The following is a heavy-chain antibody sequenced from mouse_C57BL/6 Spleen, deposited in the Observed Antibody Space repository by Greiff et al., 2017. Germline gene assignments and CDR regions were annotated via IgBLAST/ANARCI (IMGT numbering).Heavy chain of an antibody. CDR2: IYPGDGDT. J-gene: IGHJ2*01. CDR3: ARERTVDFDY. V-gene: IGHV1-82*01. CDR1: GYAFSSSW. Sequence: QVQLKESGPELVKPGASVKISCKASGYAFSSSWMNWVKQRPGKGLEWIGRIYPGDGDTNYNGKFKGKATLTADKSSSTAYMQLSSLTSEDSAVYFCARERTVDFDYWGQGTTLTVSS. D-gene: IGHD1-1*01.